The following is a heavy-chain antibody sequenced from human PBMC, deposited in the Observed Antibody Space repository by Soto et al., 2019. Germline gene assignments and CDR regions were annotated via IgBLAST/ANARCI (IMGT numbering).Heavy chain of an antibody. J-gene: IGHJ4*02. CDR3: AREGITIFGVVMGLDY. CDR1: SGSITSSSYY. V-gene: IGHV4-39*07. CDR2: IYYDGST. Sequence: SETLSLTCTISSGSITSSSYYWGWIRQSPGRGLEWIGNIYYDGSTNYNPSLKGRVTISVDTSKNQFSLKLSSVTAADTAVYYCAREGITIFGVVMGLDYWGQGTLVTVSS. D-gene: IGHD3-3*01.